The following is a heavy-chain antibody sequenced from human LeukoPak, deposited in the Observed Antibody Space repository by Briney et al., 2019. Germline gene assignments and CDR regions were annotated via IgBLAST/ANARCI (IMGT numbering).Heavy chain of an antibody. V-gene: IGHV4-59*01. CDR1: GVSISSYY. CDR2: IYYSGST. J-gene: IGHJ4*02. CDR3: ARKGSSWYGDFDY. Sequence: SETLSLTCTVSGVSISSYYWSWIRQPPGKGLEWIGYIYYSGSTNYNPSLKSRVTISVDTSKNQFSLKLSSVTAADTAVYYCARKGSSWYGDFDYWGQGTLVTVSS. D-gene: IGHD6-13*01.